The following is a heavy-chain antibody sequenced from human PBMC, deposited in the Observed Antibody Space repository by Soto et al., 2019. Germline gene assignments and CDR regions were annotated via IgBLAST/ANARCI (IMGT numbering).Heavy chain of an antibody. CDR2: IWYDGSNK. J-gene: IGHJ6*03. V-gene: IGHV3-33*01. CDR3: AREGQLWSLPHYYYYMDV. Sequence: PGGSLRLSCAASGFTFSSYGMHWVRQAPGKGLEWVEVIWYDGSNKYYADSVKGRFTISRDNSKNTLYLQMNSLRAEDTAVYYCAREGQLWSLPHYYYYMDVWGKGTTVTVSS. CDR1: GFTFSSYG. D-gene: IGHD5-18*01.